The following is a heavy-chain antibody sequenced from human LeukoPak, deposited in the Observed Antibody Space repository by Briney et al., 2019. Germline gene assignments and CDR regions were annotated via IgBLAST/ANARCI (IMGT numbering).Heavy chain of an antibody. CDR3: ARGGDRRGFDY. CDR2: IYDSGTT. Sequence: SETLSLTCTVSGDSISYGGYYWSWIRLHPGKGLEWVGYIYDSGTTYYSPALQSRVSISVDTSDNKFSLKLKSLTAADTAVYYCARGGDRRGFDYWGQGTLVTVSS. V-gene: IGHV4-31*03. CDR1: GDSISYGGYY. J-gene: IGHJ4*02. D-gene: IGHD1-14*01.